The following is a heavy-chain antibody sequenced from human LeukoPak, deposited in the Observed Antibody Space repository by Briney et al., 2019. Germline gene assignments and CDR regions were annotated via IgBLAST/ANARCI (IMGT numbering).Heavy chain of an antibody. CDR2: ISYDGSNK. V-gene: IGHV3-30-3*01. J-gene: IGHJ4*02. Sequence: GRSLRLSCAASGFTFSSYAMHWVRQAPGKGLEWVAVISYDGSNKYYADSVKGRFTISRDNSKNTLYLQMNSLRAEDTAVYYCARDFRYSSILSGGYWGQGTLVTVSS. CDR1: GFTFSSYA. CDR3: ARDFRYSSILSGGY. D-gene: IGHD6-13*01.